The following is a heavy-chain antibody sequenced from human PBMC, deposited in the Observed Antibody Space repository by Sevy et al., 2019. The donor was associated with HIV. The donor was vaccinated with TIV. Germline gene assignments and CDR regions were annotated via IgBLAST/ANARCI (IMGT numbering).Heavy chain of an antibody. J-gene: IGHJ6*02. V-gene: IGHV3-9*01. CDR2: ISWNSNSI. D-gene: IGHD3-3*01. CDR3: AKATDPDYDFWSGIDHYYYAMDV. CDR1: GFTFDDYA. Sequence: GGSLRLSCAASGFTFDDYAMHWVRQVPGKGLEWVSGISWNSNSIGYADSVKGRVTISRDNAKKSQYLQMNSLRTEDSALYYCAKATDPDYDFWSGIDHYYYAMDVWGQGTTVTVSS.